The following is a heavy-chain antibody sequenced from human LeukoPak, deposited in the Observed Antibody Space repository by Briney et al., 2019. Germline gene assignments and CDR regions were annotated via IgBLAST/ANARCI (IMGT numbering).Heavy chain of an antibody. J-gene: IGHJ3*02. CDR2: IYYSGST. Sequence: LRLSCAASGFTFSDYYMSWIRQAPGKGLEWIGYIYYSGSTYYNPSLKSRVTISVDTSKNQFSLKLSSVTAADTAVYYCAKDLRTYNWNDGGEDAFDIWGQGTMVTVSS. V-gene: IGHV4-30-4*08. CDR3: AKDLRTYNWNDGGEDAFDI. CDR1: GFTFSDYY. D-gene: IGHD1-1*01.